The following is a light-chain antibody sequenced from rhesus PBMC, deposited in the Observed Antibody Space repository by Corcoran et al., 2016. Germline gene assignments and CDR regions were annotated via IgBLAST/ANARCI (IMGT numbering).Light chain of an antibody. V-gene: IGKV1-37*01. CDR2: DAS. CDR1: QGISSY. CDR3: QQYNSDPPT. J-gene: IGKJ4*01. Sequence: DIQMTQSPSSLSTSVGDRVTITCRASQGISSYLAWYQQKPGKAPKPLIYDASNLESGVPSRLSGSGSGTEFTLTISSLQPEDFATYYCQQYNSDPPTFGGGTKVEIK.